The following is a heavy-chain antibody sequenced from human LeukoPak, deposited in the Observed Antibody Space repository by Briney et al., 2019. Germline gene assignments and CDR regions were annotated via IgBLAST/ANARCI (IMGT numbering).Heavy chain of an antibody. CDR2: INPNSGGT. J-gene: IGHJ4*02. V-gene: IGHV1-2*02. Sequence: ASVKVSCKASGYTFTSYYMHWVRQAPGQGLEWMGWINPNSGGTNYAQKFQGRVTMTRDTSISAAYMELSRLRSDDTAVYYCATSGLWFGEFDPYFGYWGQGTLVTVSS. CDR3: ATSGLWFGEFDPYFGY. D-gene: IGHD3-10*01. CDR1: GYTFTSYY.